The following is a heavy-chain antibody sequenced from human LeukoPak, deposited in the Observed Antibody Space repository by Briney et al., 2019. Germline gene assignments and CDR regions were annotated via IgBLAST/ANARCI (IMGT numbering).Heavy chain of an antibody. V-gene: IGHV1-8*01. CDR2: MNPNSGNT. Sequence: ASVRVSCKASGYTFTSYDINWVRQATGQGLEWMGWMNPNSGNTVYAQKFQGRVTMTRNTSISTAYMELSSLRSEDTAVYYCARGALRYFDWLLRGHFDYWGQGTLVTVSS. J-gene: IGHJ4*02. CDR1: GYTFTSYD. CDR3: ARGALRYFDWLLRGHFDY. D-gene: IGHD3-9*01.